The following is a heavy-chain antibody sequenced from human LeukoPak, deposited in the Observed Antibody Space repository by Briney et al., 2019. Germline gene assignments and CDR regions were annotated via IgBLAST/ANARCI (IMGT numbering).Heavy chain of an antibody. CDR1: GGSISSYY. J-gene: IGHJ3*02. CDR3: ARDLPDYYDSSGYYSNDAFDI. Sequence: SETLSLTCTVSGGSISSYYWSWIRQPAGKGLEWIGRIYTSGSTNYNPSLKSRVTMSVDTSKNQFSLKLSSVTAADTAVYYCARDLPDYYDSSGYYSNDAFDIWGQGTMVTVSS. CDR2: IYTSGST. V-gene: IGHV4-4*07. D-gene: IGHD3-22*01.